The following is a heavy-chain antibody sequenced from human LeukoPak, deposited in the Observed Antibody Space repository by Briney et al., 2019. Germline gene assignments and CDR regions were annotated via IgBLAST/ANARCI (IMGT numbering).Heavy chain of an antibody. D-gene: IGHD2-15*01. J-gene: IGHJ4*02. V-gene: IGHV3-15*01. Sequence: RTGGSLRLSCAASGFTFNNAWMSWVRQAPGKGLEWVGRIRSRSAGGTTDYGAPVKGRFTISRDDSKNTLYLQMNSLKTEDTAVYYCSTGGGTHDYWGQGTLVTVSS. CDR3: STGGGTHDY. CDR1: GFTFNNAW. CDR2: IRSRSAGGTT.